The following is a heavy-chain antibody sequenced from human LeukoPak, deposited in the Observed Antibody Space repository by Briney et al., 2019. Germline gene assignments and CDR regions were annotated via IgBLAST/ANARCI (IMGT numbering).Heavy chain of an antibody. Sequence: PSETLSLTCAVSGGSISSSNWWSWVRQPPGKGLEWIGEIYHSGSTNYNPSLKSRVTISVDKSKNQFPLKLSSVTAADTAVYYCARDPHVSIAVAGPGIDYWGQGTLVTVSS. CDR2: IYHSGST. CDR3: ARDPHVSIAVAGPGIDY. V-gene: IGHV4-4*02. CDR1: GGSISSSNW. J-gene: IGHJ4*02. D-gene: IGHD6-19*01.